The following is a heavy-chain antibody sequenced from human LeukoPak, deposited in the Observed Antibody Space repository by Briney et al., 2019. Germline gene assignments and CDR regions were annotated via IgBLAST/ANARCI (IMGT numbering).Heavy chain of an antibody. CDR3: AGAAAGYYYYYGMDV. CDR1: GFTFSSYE. D-gene: IGHD6-13*01. CDR2: ISSSDSTI. Sequence: PGGSLRLSCAASGFTFSSYEMNWVRQAPGKGLEWVSYISSSDSTIYYADSVKGRFTISRDNAKNSLYLQMNSLRAEDTAVYYCAGAAAGYYYYYGMDVWGQGTTVTVSS. V-gene: IGHV3-48*03. J-gene: IGHJ6*02.